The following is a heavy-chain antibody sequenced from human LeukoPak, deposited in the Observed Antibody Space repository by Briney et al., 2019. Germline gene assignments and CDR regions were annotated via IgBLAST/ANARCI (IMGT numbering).Heavy chain of an antibody. Sequence: AGSLRLSCAASGFTFSSYAMSWVRQAPWKGLEWVSAISGSGGSTYYADSVKGRFTISRDNSKNTLYLQMNSLRAEDTAVYYCARLSYSSGSDYWGQGTLVTVSS. CDR3: ARLSYSSGSDY. J-gene: IGHJ4*02. V-gene: IGHV3-23*01. D-gene: IGHD6-19*01. CDR2: ISGSGGST. CDR1: GFTFSSYA.